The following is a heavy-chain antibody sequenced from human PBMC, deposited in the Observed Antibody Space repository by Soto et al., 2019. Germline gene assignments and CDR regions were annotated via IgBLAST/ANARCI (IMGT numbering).Heavy chain of an antibody. CDR3: ARVPPMYYYDSSGYYYGENWFDP. V-gene: IGHV1-3*01. CDR2: INAGNGNT. Sequence: ASVKVSCKASGYTFTSYAMHWVRQAPGQRLEWMGCINAGNGNTKYSQKFQGRVTITRDTSASTAYMELSSLRSEDTAVYYCARVPPMYYYDSSGYYYGENWFDPWGQGTLVTVSS. D-gene: IGHD3-22*01. CDR1: GYTFTSYA. J-gene: IGHJ5*02.